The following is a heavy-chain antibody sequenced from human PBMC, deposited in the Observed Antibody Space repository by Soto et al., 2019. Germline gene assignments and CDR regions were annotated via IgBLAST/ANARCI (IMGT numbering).Heavy chain of an antibody. CDR3: ARCKYDYIWGNYRYTECDAFDI. CDR1: GYTFTSYD. Sequence: ASVKVSCKASGYTFTSYDINWVRQATGQGLEWMGWMNPNSGNTGYAQKFQGRVTMTRNTSISTAYMELSSLRSEDTAVYYCARCKYDYIWGNYRYTECDAFDIWGQGTMVTVSS. J-gene: IGHJ3*02. CDR2: MNPNSGNT. D-gene: IGHD3-16*02. V-gene: IGHV1-8*01.